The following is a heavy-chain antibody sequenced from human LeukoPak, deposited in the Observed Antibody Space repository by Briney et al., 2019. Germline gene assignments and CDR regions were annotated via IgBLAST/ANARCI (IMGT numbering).Heavy chain of an antibody. Sequence: GASVKVSCKASGYTFTGYYMHWVRQAPGQGLEWMGWINPNSGGTNYAQKFQGRVTMTRDTSISTAYMELSRLRSDDTAVYYCARPGLVSGRTRTGYYYYMDAWGKGTTVTISS. J-gene: IGHJ6*03. V-gene: IGHV1-2*02. CDR3: ARPGLVSGRTRTGYYYYMDA. D-gene: IGHD3-10*01. CDR2: INPNSGGT. CDR1: GYTFTGYY.